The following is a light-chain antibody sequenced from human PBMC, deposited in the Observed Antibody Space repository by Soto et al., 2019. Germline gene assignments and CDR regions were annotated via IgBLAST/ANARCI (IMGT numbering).Light chain of an antibody. CDR1: EDIGAW. J-gene: IGKJ1*01. CDR3: QQYHIYSWT. CDR2: RAS. V-gene: IGKV1-5*03. Sequence: DIQMTQSPSTLSTSVGDRVTITCRASEDIGAWLAWYQQKPEKAPKVLIYRASHLESGVPSRFSASGSGTEFSLTISSLQADDFATYYCQQYHIYSWTFGQGTKVDI.